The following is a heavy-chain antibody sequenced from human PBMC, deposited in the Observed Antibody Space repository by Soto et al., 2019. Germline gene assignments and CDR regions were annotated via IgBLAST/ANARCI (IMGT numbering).Heavy chain of an antibody. CDR3: ARADTAMVPFDY. Sequence: ASVKVSCKASGYTFSDFGISWVRRAPGQGLEWMGWINAYSGNTNYAQKFQGRVTMTTDSSTSTVYMELSSLRSEGTAVYYCARADTAMVPFDYWGQGTLVTVSS. CDR2: INAYSGNT. D-gene: IGHD5-18*01. J-gene: IGHJ4*02. CDR1: GYTFSDFG. V-gene: IGHV1-18*04.